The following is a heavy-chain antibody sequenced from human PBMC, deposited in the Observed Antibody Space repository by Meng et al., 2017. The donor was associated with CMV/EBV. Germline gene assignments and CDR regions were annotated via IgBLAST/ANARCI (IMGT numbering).Heavy chain of an antibody. D-gene: IGHD6-13*01. J-gene: IGHJ4*02. CDR2: IYYSGST. CDR1: GGSISSYY. CDR3: AGQNVAAAAGTVFDY. Sequence: SETLSLTCTVSGGSISSYYWSWIRQPPGKGLEWIGYIYYSGSTNYNPSLKSRVTISVGTSKNQFSLKLSSVTAADTAVYYCAGQNVAAAAGTVFDYWGQGTLVTVSS. V-gene: IGHV4-59*01.